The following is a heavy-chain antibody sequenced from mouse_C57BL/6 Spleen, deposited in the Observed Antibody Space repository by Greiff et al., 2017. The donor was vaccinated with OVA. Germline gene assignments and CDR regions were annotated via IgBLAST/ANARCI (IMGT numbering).Heavy chain of an antibody. CDR2: IYPGSGST. Sequence: QVQLQQPGAELVKPGASVKMSRKASGYTFTSYWITWVKQRPGQGLEWIGDIYPGSGSTNYNEKFKSKATLTVDTSSSTAYMQLSSLTSEDSAVYYCARSYYSNYPYAMDYWGQGTSVTVSS. D-gene: IGHD2-5*01. CDR3: ARSYYSNYPYAMDY. V-gene: IGHV1-55*01. J-gene: IGHJ4*01. CDR1: GYTFTSYW.